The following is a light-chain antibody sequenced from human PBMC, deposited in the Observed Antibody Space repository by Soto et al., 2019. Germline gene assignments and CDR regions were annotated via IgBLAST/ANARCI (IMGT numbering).Light chain of an antibody. J-gene: IGLJ3*02. Sequence: QSALTQPASVSGSPGQSITISCTGTSSDLGGYNYVSWYQQHPGKAPKVMIYEVSNRPSGVSNRFSGSKSGNTASLTISGLQAEDEADYYCTSYTTSSTWVFGGGTKLTVL. CDR3: TSYTTSSTWV. V-gene: IGLV2-14*01. CDR1: SSDLGGYNY. CDR2: EVS.